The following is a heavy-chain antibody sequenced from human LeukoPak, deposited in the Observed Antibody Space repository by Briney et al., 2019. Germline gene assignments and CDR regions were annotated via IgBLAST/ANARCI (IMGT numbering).Heavy chain of an antibody. CDR1: GGSFSGYY. V-gene: IGHV4-34*01. J-gene: IGHJ4*02. CDR3: ARHEGQGLDC. Sequence: PSETLSLTCAVYGGSFSGYYWSWIRQPPGKGLEWIGEINHGGSTNYNPSLKSRVTISVDTSKNQFSLKLSSVTAADTAVYYCARHEGQGLDCWGQGTLVTVSS. CDR2: INHGGST.